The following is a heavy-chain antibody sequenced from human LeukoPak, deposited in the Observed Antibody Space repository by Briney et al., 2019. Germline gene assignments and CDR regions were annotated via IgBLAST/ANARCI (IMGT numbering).Heavy chain of an antibody. D-gene: IGHD3-22*01. CDR3: ARLSRVVGPFDY. J-gene: IGHJ4*02. Sequence: PSETLSLTCTVSGGSISSSSYYWGWILQPPGKGLEWIGSIYYSGSTYYNPSLKRRVTISVDTSKNQFSLKLSSVTAADTAVCYCARLSRVVGPFDYWGQGTLVTVSS. CDR2: IYYSGST. V-gene: IGHV4-39*01. CDR1: GGSISSSSYY.